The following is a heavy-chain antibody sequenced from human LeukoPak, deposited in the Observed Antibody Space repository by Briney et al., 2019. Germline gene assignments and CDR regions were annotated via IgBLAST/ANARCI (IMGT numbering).Heavy chain of an antibody. D-gene: IGHD3-22*01. CDR1: GGSISSYY. V-gene: IGHV4-59*01. Sequence: SETLSLTCTVSGGSISSYYWSWIRQPPGKGLEWIGYIYYSGSTNYNPSLKSRVTISVDTSKNQFSLKLSSVTAADTAVYYCAREYSSGYLPPDGYFDYWGQGTLVTVSS. CDR3: AREYSSGYLPPDGYFDY. CDR2: IYYSGST. J-gene: IGHJ4*02.